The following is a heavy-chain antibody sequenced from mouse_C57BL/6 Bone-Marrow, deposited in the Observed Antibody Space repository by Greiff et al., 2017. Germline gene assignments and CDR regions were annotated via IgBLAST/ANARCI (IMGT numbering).Heavy chain of an antibody. Sequence: VQLQQSGAELVRPGASVKLSCTASGFNIKDDYMHWVKQRPEQGLEGIGWIDPENGDTEYASKFQGKATIPADTSSNTAYLQLSSLTSEDTAVYYCTTYDGYYAMDYWGQGTSVTVSS. D-gene: IGHD2-3*01. V-gene: IGHV14-4*01. CDR1: GFNIKDDY. CDR2: IDPENGDT. J-gene: IGHJ4*01. CDR3: TTYDGYYAMDY.